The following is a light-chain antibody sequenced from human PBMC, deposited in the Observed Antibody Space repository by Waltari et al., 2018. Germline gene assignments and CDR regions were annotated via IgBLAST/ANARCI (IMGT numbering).Light chain of an antibody. Sequence: EIVMTQSPATLSVSPGERATLSCRASQSVSSNLAWYQPKPGQAPRLLIYGASTRATGIPARFSGSGSGTEFTLTISSLQSEDFAVYYCQQSYNTPLTFGGGTRVYIK. V-gene: IGKV3-15*01. J-gene: IGKJ4*01. CDR2: GAS. CDR1: QSVSSN. CDR3: QQSYNTPLT.